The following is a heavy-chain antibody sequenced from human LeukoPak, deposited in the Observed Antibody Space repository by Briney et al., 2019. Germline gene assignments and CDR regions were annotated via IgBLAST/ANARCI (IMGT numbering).Heavy chain of an antibody. V-gene: IGHV3-33*01. CDR3: ARARSMVIAGYFDY. J-gene: IGHJ4*02. CDR2: IWYDGSNK. Sequence: GRSLRLSCAASGFTFSICGMHWVRQAPGKGLEWVAVIWYDGSNKYYADSVKGRFTISRDNSKNTLYLQMNSLRAEDTAVYYCARARSMVIAGYFDYWGQGTLVTVSS. D-gene: IGHD5-18*01. CDR1: GFTFSICG.